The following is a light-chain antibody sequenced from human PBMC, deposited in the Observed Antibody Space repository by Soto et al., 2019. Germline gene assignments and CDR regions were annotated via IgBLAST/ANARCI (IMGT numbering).Light chain of an antibody. CDR1: QGISSY. CDR3: QQLNSYPPVT. Sequence: IQLTQSPSSLSASVGERVTITCWASQGISSYLAWYQQKPGKAPKLLIFAASTLQSGVPSRFSGSGSGTDFTLTISSLQPEDFATHNCQQLNSYPPVTFGGGTKVEIK. V-gene: IGKV1-9*01. J-gene: IGKJ4*02. CDR2: AAS.